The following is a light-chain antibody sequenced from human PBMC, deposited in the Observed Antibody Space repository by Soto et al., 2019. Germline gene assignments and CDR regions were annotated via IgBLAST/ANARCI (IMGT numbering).Light chain of an antibody. CDR2: GAS. CDR3: QQYNSWPFT. Sequence: EMVMTQSPATLSVSPGERATLSCRASQSISGNLAWYRQKPGQPPSLLIFGASTRATGIPARFTGSGSETEFTLTISSLHSEDCAVYYCQQYNSWPFTFGGGTKVEIK. V-gene: IGKV3-15*01. CDR1: QSISGN. J-gene: IGKJ4*01.